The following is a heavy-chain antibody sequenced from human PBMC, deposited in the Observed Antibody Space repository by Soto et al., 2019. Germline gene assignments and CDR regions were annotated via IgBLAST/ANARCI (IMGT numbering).Heavy chain of an antibody. Sequence: PGESLKISCKGSGYTFTNYWIGWVRQMPGKGPEWVGIIYPGDSDTKSNPSFQGQVTISADKSITTTYLQWSSLKASDTAIYYCAASIFYYGMDVWGQGTTVTVS. CDR2: IYPGDSDT. CDR3: AASIFYYGMDV. J-gene: IGHJ6*02. CDR1: GYTFTNYW. V-gene: IGHV5-51*01.